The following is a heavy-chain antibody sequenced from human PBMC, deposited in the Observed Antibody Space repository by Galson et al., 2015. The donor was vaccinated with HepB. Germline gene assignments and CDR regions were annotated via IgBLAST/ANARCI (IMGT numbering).Heavy chain of an antibody. CDR2: ISSSSSYT. CDR3: ARDFYYGMDV. Sequence: SLRLSCAASGFTFSSYSMNWVRQAPGKGLEWVSSISSSSSYTYYADSVKGRFTISRDNAKNSLYLQMNSLRAEDTAVYYCARDFYYGMDVCGHGTTVTVSS. V-gene: IGHV3-21*01. J-gene: IGHJ6*02. CDR1: GFTFSSYS.